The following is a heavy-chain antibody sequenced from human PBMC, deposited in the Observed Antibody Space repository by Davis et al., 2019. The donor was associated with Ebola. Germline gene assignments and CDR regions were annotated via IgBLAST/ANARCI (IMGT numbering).Heavy chain of an antibody. V-gene: IGHV3-7*01. CDR2: IKQDGSEI. J-gene: IGHJ6*02. CDR3: ASSSIAARPGYYYGMDV. D-gene: IGHD6-6*01. Sequence: GGSLRLSCAVSGFTFSSYWMSWVRQAPGKGLEWVANIKQDGSEIHYVDSVKGRFTISRDNTKNSLYLQMNSLRAEDTAVYYCASSSIAARPGYYYGMDVWGQGTTVTVSS. CDR1: GFTFSSYW.